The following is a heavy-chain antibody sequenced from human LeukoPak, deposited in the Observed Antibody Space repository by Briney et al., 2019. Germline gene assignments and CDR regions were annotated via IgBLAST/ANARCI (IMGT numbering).Heavy chain of an antibody. V-gene: IGHV4-59*01. J-gene: IGHJ4*02. Sequence: PSETLSLTCTVSGGSISSYYWSWIRQPPGKGLEWIGNIYYSGSTNYNPSLKSRVTISVDTSKNQFSLKLSSVPAADTAVYYCARDFDSGWYDYWGQGTLVTVSS. CDR3: ARDFDSGWYDY. CDR2: IYYSGST. D-gene: IGHD6-19*01. CDR1: GGSISSYY.